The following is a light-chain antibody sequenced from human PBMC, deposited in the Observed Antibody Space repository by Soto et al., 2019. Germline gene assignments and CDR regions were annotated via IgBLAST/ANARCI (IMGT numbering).Light chain of an antibody. Sequence: EIVMTQSPATLSVSPGERATLSCRASQSVSSNLAWYQQKPGQAPRLLIYGASTRATGIPARFSGSGSGTEFTLTISSLQSEGFAVYYCQQYNNWPLTFGGGTKVDI. CDR3: QQYNNWPLT. J-gene: IGKJ4*01. CDR1: QSVSSN. V-gene: IGKV3-15*01. CDR2: GAS.